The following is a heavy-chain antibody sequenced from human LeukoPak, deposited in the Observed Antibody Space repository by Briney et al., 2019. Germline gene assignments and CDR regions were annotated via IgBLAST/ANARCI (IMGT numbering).Heavy chain of an antibody. CDR2: INPNGGGT. J-gene: IGHJ4*02. CDR3: ARDPRTYCSSTSCYLG. D-gene: IGHD2-2*01. CDR1: GYTFTGYY. Sequence: ASVKVSCKASGYTFTGYYMHWVRQAPGQGLEWMGWINPNGGGTNYAQKFQGRVTMTRDTSISTAYMELSRLRSDDTPVYYCARDPRTYCSSTSCYLGWGQGTLVTVSS. V-gene: IGHV1-2*02.